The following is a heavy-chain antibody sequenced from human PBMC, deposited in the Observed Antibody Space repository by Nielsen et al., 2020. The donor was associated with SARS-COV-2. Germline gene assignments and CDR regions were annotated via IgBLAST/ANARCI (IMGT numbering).Heavy chain of an antibody. CDR3: ARQPISSGWYSGWYYGMDV. Sequence: SETLPLTCTVSGGSISSSSYYWGWIRQPPGKGLEWIGSIYYSGSTYYNPSLKSRVTISVDTSKNQFSLKLSSVTAADTAVYYCARQPISSGWYSGWYYGMDVWGQGTTVTVSS. J-gene: IGHJ6*02. D-gene: IGHD6-19*01. CDR1: GGSISSSSYY. CDR2: IYYSGST. V-gene: IGHV4-39*01.